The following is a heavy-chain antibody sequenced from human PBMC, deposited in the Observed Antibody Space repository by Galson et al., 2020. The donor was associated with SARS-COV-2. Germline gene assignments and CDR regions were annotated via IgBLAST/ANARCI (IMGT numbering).Heavy chain of an antibody. CDR1: GYTFTGHY. D-gene: IGHD3-10*01. J-gene: IGHJ6*02. V-gene: IGHV1-2*02. CDR2: TNPNSGRT. Sequence: SLKLSCKPSGYTFTGHYMHWVRQAPGQGLEWIRWTNPNSGRTKYAQQFHGSVTMTRDTSISTAYMELSRLRSDDTAIYYCARAGQSPDYYYYYNLDVWGQGTTVTVSS. CDR3: ARAGQSPDYYYYYNLDV.